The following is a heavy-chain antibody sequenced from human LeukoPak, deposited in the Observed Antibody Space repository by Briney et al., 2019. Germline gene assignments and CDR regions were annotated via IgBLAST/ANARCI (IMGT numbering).Heavy chain of an antibody. J-gene: IGHJ5*02. D-gene: IGHD6-13*01. CDR2: IYYSGST. CDR1: GGSISSSSYY. V-gene: IGHV4-39*07. Sequence: SSETLSLTCTVSGGSISSSSYYWGWIRQPPGKGLEWIGSIYYSGSTYYNPSLKSRVTISVDTSKNQFSLKLSSVTAADTAVYYCARDTYSSSSGWFDPWGQGTLVTVSS. CDR3: ARDTYSSSSGWFDP.